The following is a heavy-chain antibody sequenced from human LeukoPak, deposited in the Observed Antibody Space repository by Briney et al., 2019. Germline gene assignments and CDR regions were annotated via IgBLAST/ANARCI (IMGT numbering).Heavy chain of an antibody. CDR3: ARRFSSSEFFSDY. D-gene: IGHD3-22*01. CDR1: GFTFSSYA. J-gene: IGHJ4*02. Sequence: GGSLRLSCAASGFTFSSYAMHWVRQAPGKGLEYVSGISSNGVSAYYANSMKGRFTISRDNSKNTLYLQMASLRAEDMAVYYCARRFSSSEFFSDYWGQGTLVTVSS. CDR2: ISSNGVSA. V-gene: IGHV3-64*01.